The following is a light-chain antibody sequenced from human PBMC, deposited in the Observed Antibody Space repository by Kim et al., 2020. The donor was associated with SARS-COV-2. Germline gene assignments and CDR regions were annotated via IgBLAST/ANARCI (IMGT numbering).Light chain of an antibody. CDR2: YDS. CDR3: QVCDSGVV. V-gene: IGLV3-21*04. CDR1: NIGSKS. J-gene: IGLJ2*01. Sequence: SYELTQPPSVSVAPGKTARITCGGNNIGSKSVHWYQQKPGQAPVLVIYYDSDRPSGIPERFSGSNSGNTATLTISRVEAGDEADYYCQVCDSGVVFGGETQLTVL.